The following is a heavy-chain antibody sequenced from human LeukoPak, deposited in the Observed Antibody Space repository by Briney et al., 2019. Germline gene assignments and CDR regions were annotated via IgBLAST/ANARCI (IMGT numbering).Heavy chain of an antibody. CDR1: GYTFTDYY. V-gene: IGHV1-2*02. J-gene: IGHJ5*02. CDR3: ARAEVRYWNQGGKNWFDP. Sequence: GASVKVSCKASGYTFTDYYMHWVRQTPGQGLEWMGWINPNSGDTNYAQKFQGRVTMTRDTSISTAYMELRRLRSDDKAVYYCARAEVRYWNQGGKNWFDPWGQGTLVTVSS. D-gene: IGHD1-1*01. CDR2: INPNSGDT.